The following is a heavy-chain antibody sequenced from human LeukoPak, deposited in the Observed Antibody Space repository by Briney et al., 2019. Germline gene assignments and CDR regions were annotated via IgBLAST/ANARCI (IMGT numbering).Heavy chain of an antibody. CDR2: ISGSGGST. CDR1: KFTFSSFS. J-gene: IGHJ4*02. Sequence: PGGSLRLSCAASKFTFSSFSMSWVRQAPGKGLEWVSAISGSGGSTYYADPVKGRFTISRDNSKNTLFLQMNSLRAEDTAVYYCANQNDYYGSGEFDYWGQGTLVTVSS. D-gene: IGHD3-10*01. CDR3: ANQNDYYGSGEFDY. V-gene: IGHV3-23*01.